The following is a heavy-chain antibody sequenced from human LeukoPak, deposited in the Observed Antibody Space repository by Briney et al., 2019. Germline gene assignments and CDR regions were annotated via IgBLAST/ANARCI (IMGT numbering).Heavy chain of an antibody. CDR2: IYSGGST. D-gene: IGHD3-22*01. CDR3: ARDPPMDYYDSSGY. J-gene: IGHJ4*02. CDR1: GFTVSSNY. Sequence: GGSLRLSCAASGFTVSSNYMSWVRQAPGKGLEWVSVIYSGGSTYYADSVKGRFTISRDNSKNTLYLQMNSLRAEDTAVYYCARDPPMDYYDSSGYWGQGTLVTGSS. V-gene: IGHV3-53*01.